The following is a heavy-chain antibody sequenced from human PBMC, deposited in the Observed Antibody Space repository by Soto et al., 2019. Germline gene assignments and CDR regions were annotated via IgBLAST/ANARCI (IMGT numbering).Heavy chain of an antibody. J-gene: IGHJ4*02. Sequence: GGSLRLSCAASGFTFSDYYMSWIRQAPGKGLEWVSYISSSSSYTNYADSVKGRFTISRDNAKNSLYLQMNSLRAEDTAVYYCARVAGATTYYFDYWGQGTLVTVSS. V-gene: IGHV3-11*06. D-gene: IGHD1-26*01. CDR1: GFTFSDYY. CDR3: ARVAGATTYYFDY. CDR2: ISSSSSYT.